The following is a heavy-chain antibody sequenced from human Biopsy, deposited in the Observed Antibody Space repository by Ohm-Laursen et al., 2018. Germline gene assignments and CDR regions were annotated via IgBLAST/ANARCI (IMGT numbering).Heavy chain of an antibody. D-gene: IGHD3-22*01. CDR2: ISWNSGNI. CDR3: AKDLASGSGYYWYFDF. Sequence: SLRLSCAASGFTFNSYWMHWVRQAPGKGLEWVSGISWNSGNIGYADSVKGRFTISRDNAKNSVYLQMNSLRAEDTAFYYCAKDLASGSGYYWYFDFWGRGTLVTVSS. J-gene: IGHJ2*01. V-gene: IGHV3-9*01. CDR1: GFTFNSYW.